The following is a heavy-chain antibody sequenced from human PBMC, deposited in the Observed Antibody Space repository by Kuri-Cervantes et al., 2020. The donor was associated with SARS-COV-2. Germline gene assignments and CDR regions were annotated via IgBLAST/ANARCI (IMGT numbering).Heavy chain of an antibody. V-gene: IGHV3-7*01. J-gene: IGHJ6*02. CDR3: ARPKDAWSWYYGMDV. CDR1: GFTFSSYW. Sequence: GGSLRLSCAASGFTFSSYWMHWVRQAPGKGLEWVANIKQDGSEKYYVDSVKGRFTISRDNAKNSLYLQMNSLRAEDTAVYYCARPKDAWSWYYGMDVWGQGTTVTVSS. CDR2: IKQDGSEK. D-gene: IGHD2-15*01.